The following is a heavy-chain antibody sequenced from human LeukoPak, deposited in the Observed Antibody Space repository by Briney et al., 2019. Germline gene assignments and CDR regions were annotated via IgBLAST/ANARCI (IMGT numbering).Heavy chain of an antibody. CDR3: ARTDSSATGGFDY. D-gene: IGHD3-22*01. CDR1: EYSFTNYW. V-gene: IGHV5-51*01. Sequence: GESLKISCKGSEYSFTNYWIAWVRQMPGKGLEWMGIVYPGDSDTRYSPSFQGQVTISADKSISTAYLQWSSLKASDTATYYCARTDSSATGGFDYWGQGTLVTVSS. J-gene: IGHJ4*02. CDR2: VYPGDSDT.